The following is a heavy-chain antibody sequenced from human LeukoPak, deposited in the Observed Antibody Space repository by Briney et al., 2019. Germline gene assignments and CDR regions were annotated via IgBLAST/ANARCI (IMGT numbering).Heavy chain of an antibody. CDR3: AREGVTKYYFDY. J-gene: IGHJ4*02. Sequence: SETLSLTCTVSGGSFSSYYWSWIRQPPGKGLELIGYMYDSGSTNYNPSLKSRVTISVDTSKNQFSLKLSSVTAADTAVYYCAREGVTKYYFDYWGQGTLVTVSS. CDR2: MYDSGST. V-gene: IGHV4-59*01. D-gene: IGHD4-11*01. CDR1: GGSFSSYY.